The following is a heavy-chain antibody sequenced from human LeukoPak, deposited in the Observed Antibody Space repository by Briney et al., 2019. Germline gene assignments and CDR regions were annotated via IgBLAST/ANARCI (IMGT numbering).Heavy chain of an antibody. V-gene: IGHV1-18*01. CDR1: GYTFTSYG. J-gene: IGHJ4*02. Sequence: ASVKVSCKASGYTFTSYGISWVRQAPGQGLEWMGWISAYNGNTNYAQKFQGRVTITADESTSTAYMELSSLRSEDTAVYYCARARNQVLRYFDWFYYFDYWGQGTLVTVSS. D-gene: IGHD3-9*01. CDR2: ISAYNGNT. CDR3: ARARNQVLRYFDWFYYFDY.